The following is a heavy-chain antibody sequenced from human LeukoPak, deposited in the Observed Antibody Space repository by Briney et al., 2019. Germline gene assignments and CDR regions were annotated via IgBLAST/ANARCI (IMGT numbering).Heavy chain of an antibody. J-gene: IGHJ4*02. CDR2: ISDRSNYI. V-gene: IGHV3-21*01. CDR3: VRDSDTYGDHTTRRFDY. D-gene: IGHD4-17*01. CDR1: GFTFSSYW. Sequence: PGGSLRLSCAASGFTFSSYWMNWVRQAPGKGLEWVSCISDRSNYIYYADSVKGRFTISRDNAKNSLYLEMNSLRAEDTAVYYCVRDSDTYGDHTTRRFDYWGQGTLVTVSS.